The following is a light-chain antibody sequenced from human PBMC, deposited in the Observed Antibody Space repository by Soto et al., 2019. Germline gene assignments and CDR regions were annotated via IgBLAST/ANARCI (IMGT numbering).Light chain of an antibody. Sequence: QSVLSQPPSVSGAPGQRITISCTGSSSNIGANYDVHWYRQVPGTAPKLLMSGDNNRPSGVADRFSGSKSGTSASLAITRLQAEDVADYYCQSYDSSLNRVFGTGTKLTVL. V-gene: IGLV1-40*01. CDR3: QSYDSSLNRV. J-gene: IGLJ1*01. CDR2: GDN. CDR1: SSNIGANYD.